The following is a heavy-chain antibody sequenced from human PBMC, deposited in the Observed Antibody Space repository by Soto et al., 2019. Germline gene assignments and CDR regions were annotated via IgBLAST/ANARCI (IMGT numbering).Heavy chain of an antibody. J-gene: IGHJ4*02. Sequence: PGGSLRLSCAASGFTFSSYAMSWVRQAPGKGLEWVSAISGSGGSTYYADSVKGRFTSSRDNSKNTLYLQMNSLRAEDTAVYYCAKDLRGYGSGSYDYWGQGTLVTVSS. V-gene: IGHV3-23*01. CDR2: ISGSGGST. CDR1: GFTFSSYA. D-gene: IGHD3-10*01. CDR3: AKDLRGYGSGSYDY.